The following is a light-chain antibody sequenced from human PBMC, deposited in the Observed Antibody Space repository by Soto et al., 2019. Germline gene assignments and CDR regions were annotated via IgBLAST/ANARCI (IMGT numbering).Light chain of an antibody. CDR3: CLSPGSLTWL. CDR1: GSDVGDSSH. CDR2: EVN. J-gene: IGLJ3*02. V-gene: IGLV2-11*01. Sequence: QSVLTQPRSVSGSPGQSVTISCTATGSDVGDSSHVSWYQLHPGKAPKLMIYEVNNRPLGVPDRFSGSKSGSTASLTISGLQAEDEAEYYCCLSPGSLTWLFGGGNKLTVL.